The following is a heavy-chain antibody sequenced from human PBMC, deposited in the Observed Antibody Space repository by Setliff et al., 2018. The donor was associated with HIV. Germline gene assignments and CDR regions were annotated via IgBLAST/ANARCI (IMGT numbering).Heavy chain of an antibody. CDR2: IYYSGST. J-gene: IGHJ6*02. CDR1: GGSISSHY. Sequence: SETLSLTCTVSGGSISSHYWSWIRQSPGERLEWIGSIYYSGSTTNYNPSLKSRVTISVDTSKNQFSLKLSSVTAADTAVYYCARTPYSSSSDVWGQGTTVTVSS. D-gene: IGHD2-2*01. CDR3: ARTPYSSSSDV. V-gene: IGHV4-59*11.